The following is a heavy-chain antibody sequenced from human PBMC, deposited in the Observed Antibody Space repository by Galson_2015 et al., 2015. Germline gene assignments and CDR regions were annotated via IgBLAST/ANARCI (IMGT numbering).Heavy chain of an antibody. D-gene: IGHD3-22*01. CDR3: ARDYYDSSGYQFDY. Sequence: SLRLSCAASGFTFSNYGMHWVRQAPGKGLEWVAVISYDGSNKYYADSVKGRFTISRDDSKNTLYLQMNSLRAEDTAVYYCARDYYDSSGYQFDYWGQGTLVTVSS. J-gene: IGHJ4*02. V-gene: IGHV3-30*19. CDR2: ISYDGSNK. CDR1: GFTFSNYG.